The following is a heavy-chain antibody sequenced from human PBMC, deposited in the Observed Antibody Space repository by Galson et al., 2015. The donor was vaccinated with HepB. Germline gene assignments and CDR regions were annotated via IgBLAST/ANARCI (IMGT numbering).Heavy chain of an antibody. CDR1: GYSLTSYW. J-gene: IGHJ5*02. D-gene: IGHD6-6*01. V-gene: IGHV5-10-1*01. CDR2: IDPSDSYT. CDR3: AREQYSSSSRAPGWFDP. Sequence: QSGAEVKKPGESLRISCKGSGYSLTSYWISWVRQMPGKGLAWMGRIDPSDSYTNYSPSFQGHVTISADKSISTAYLQWSSLKASDTAMYYCAREQYSSSSRAPGWFDPWGQGTLVTVSS.